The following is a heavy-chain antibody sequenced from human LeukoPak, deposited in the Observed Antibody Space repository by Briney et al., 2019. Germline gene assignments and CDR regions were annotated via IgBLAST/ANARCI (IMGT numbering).Heavy chain of an antibody. D-gene: IGHD3-3*01. CDR1: GGSISTYY. Sequence: SETLSLTCTVSGGSISTYYWSWIRQPPGKGLEWIGYIYHSGSTNYNPSLKSRVTISVDTSKNQFFLKLSSVTAADTAVYYCARDPRGFYDFWSGYYPAPGFDYWGQGTLVTVSS. V-gene: IGHV4-59*12. J-gene: IGHJ4*02. CDR2: IYHSGST. CDR3: ARDPRGFYDFWSGYYPAPGFDY.